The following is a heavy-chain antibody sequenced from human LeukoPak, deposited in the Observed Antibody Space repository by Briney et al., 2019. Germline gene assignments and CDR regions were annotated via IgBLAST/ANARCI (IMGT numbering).Heavy chain of an antibody. CDR3: ARDRVAAAGSLRYYFDY. D-gene: IGHD6-13*01. CDR1: GYTFTGYY. Sequence: ASVKVSCKASGYTFTGYYMHWVRQAPGQGLEWMGWINPNSGGTNYARKFQGRVTMTRDTSISTAYMELSRLRSDDTAVYYCARDRVAAAGSLRYYFDYWGQGTLVTVSS. CDR2: INPNSGGT. J-gene: IGHJ4*02. V-gene: IGHV1-2*02.